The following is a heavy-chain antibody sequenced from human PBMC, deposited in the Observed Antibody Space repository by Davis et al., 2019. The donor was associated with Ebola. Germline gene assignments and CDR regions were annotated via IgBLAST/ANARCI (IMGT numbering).Heavy chain of an antibody. CDR1: GFTFSSYA. Sequence: GESLKISCAASGFTFSSYAMHWVRQAPGKGLEWVAVISYDGSNKYYADSVKGRFTISRDNSKNTLYLQMNSLRAEGTAVYYCTTGEYDSSGYFDYWGQGTLVTVSS. V-gene: IGHV3-30*04. D-gene: IGHD3-22*01. CDR3: TTGEYDSSGYFDY. CDR2: ISYDGSNK. J-gene: IGHJ4*02.